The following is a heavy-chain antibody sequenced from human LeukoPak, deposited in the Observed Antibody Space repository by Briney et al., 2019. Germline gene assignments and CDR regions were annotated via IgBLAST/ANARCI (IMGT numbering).Heavy chain of an antibody. D-gene: IGHD3-22*01. CDR3: AATYYYDSSFDY. Sequence: PSETLSLTCTVSGGSISSHYWSWIRQPPGKGLEWIGYIYYSGSTNYNPSLKSRVTISVDTSKNQFSLKLSSVTAADTAVYYCAATYYYDSSFDYWGQGTLVTVSS. CDR1: GGSISSHY. V-gene: IGHV4-59*11. J-gene: IGHJ4*02. CDR2: IYYSGST.